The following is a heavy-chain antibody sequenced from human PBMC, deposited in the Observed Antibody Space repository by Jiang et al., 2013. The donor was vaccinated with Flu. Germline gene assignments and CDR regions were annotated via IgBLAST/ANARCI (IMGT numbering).Heavy chain of an antibody. CDR2: IKQDGSEK. J-gene: IGHJ5*02. V-gene: IGHV3-7*01. Sequence: VQLVESGGGLVQPGGSLRLSCAASGFTFSSFWMSWVRQAPGKRLEWVANIKQDGSEKYYVDSVRGRFTISRDNAKNSLYLQMNSLRAEDTAVYYCARDKGADYGGNSGWFDPWGQGTLVTVSS. D-gene: IGHD4-23*01. CDR3: ARDKGADYGGNSGWFDP. CDR1: GFTFSSFW.